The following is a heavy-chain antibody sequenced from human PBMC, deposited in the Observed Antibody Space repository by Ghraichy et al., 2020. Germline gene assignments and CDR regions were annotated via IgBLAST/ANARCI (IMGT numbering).Heavy chain of an antibody. CDR1: GGSISSSSYY. V-gene: IGHV4-39*01. CDR2: IYYSGST. CDR3: ASPVSWSAAATLGESDY. J-gene: IGHJ4*02. D-gene: IGHD2-15*01. Sequence: SETLSLTCTVSGGSISSSSYYWGWIRQPPGKGLEWIGSIYYSGSTYYNPSLKSRVTISVETSKNQFSLKLSSVTAADTAVYYCASPVSWSAAATLGESDYWGQGTLVTVSS.